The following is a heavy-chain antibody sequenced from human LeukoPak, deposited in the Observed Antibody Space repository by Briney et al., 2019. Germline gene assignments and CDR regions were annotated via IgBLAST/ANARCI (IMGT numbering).Heavy chain of an antibody. CDR2: ISSSSSTI. CDR3: ARDCPMVRGVIDY. D-gene: IGHD3-10*01. CDR1: GFTVSNNY. V-gene: IGHV3-48*04. Sequence: PGGSLRLSCAASGFTVSNNYMNWVRQAPGKGLEWVSYISSSSSTIYYADSVKGRFTISRDNAKNSLYLQMNSLRAEDTAVYYCARDCPMVRGVIDYWGQGTLVTVSS. J-gene: IGHJ4*02.